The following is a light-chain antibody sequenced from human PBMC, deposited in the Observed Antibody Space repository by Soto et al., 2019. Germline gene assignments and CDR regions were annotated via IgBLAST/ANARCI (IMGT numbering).Light chain of an antibody. CDR1: QILLYIDGYNY. J-gene: IGKJ3*01. V-gene: IGKV2-28*01. CDR2: SAS. Sequence: DIVMTQSPLSLPVTPGEPASISCTSSQILLYIDGYNYLDWYLQKPGQPPKLLIYSASNRASGVPARFSGSGSGTDFTLKISRVEAEDVEVYFCMQARHTPFSFGPGTIVDIK. CDR3: MQARHTPFS.